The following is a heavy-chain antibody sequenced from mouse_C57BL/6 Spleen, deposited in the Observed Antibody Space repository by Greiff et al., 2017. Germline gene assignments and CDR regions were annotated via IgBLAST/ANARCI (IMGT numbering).Heavy chain of an antibody. J-gene: IGHJ4*01. Sequence: EVQGVESGGGLVQPGGSLSLSCAASGFTFTDYYMSWVRQPPGKALEWLGFIRNKANGYTTEYSASVKGRFTISRDNSQSILYLQMNALRAEDSATYCCARSSFPPYAIDDGSQGTSVTVSS. CDR2: IRNKANGYTT. V-gene: IGHV7-3*01. CDR3: ARSSFPPYAIDD. CDR1: GFTFTDYY.